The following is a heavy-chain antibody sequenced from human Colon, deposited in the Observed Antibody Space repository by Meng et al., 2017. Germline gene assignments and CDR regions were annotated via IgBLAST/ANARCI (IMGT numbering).Heavy chain of an antibody. D-gene: IGHD6-19*01. CDR1: GGSFSGYS. J-gene: IGHJ4*02. Sequence: QVQLQQWGAGLLKPSDTLSLSCAVYGGSFSGYSWSWIRQPPGKGLEWIGEINHTGNTSYNPSLKSRLTISVDTSKNQFSLNLSSVTAADTALYYCARSVRLGVAGKSGAYWGQGTLVTVSS. V-gene: IGHV4-34*01. CDR3: ARSVRLGVAGKSGAY. CDR2: INHTGNT.